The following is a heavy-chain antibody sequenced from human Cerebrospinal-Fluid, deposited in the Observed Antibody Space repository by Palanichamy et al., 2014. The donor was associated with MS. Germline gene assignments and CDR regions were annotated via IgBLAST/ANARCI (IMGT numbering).Heavy chain of an antibody. CDR1: GGSISSSSYY. J-gene: IGHJ3*02. V-gene: IGHV4-39*01. CDR3: ATPLRDSSDYSTFDI. CDR2: LPVVGAT. D-gene: IGHD4-11*01. Sequence: QLQLQESGPGLVKASETLSLTCSVSGGSISSSSYYWAWIRQPPGKGLEWIWERLPVVGATYFNPSLKSRVTMSIDTSKNEFSLKLRSVTAADTAVYYCATPLRDSSDYSTFDIWGQGTMVTVSS.